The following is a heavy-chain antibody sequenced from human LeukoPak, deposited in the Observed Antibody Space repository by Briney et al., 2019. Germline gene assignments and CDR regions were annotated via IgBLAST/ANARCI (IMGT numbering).Heavy chain of an antibody. D-gene: IGHD3-22*01. J-gene: IGHJ4*02. CDR3: AKGQRDYYDSSGYYMFYY. CDR2: ISGSGGST. Sequence: GGSLRLSCAASGFTFSSYAMSWVRRAPGKGLEWVSAISGSGGSTYYADSVKGRFTISRDNSKNTLYLQMNSLRAEDTAVYYCAKGQRDYYDSSGYYMFYYWGQGTLVTVSS. CDR1: GFTFSSYA. V-gene: IGHV3-23*01.